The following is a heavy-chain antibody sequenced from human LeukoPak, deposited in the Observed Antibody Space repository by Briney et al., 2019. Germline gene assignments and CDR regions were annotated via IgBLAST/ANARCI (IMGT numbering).Heavy chain of an antibody. V-gene: IGHV3-9*01. J-gene: IGHJ4*02. Sequence: GGSLRLSCAASGFTFDDYAMHWVRQAPGKGLEWVSTISWNSGTIGYADSVKGRFTISRDNAKNSLYLQMNSLRAEDTAVYYCARDHIVGGFDYWGQGTLVTVSS. CDR3: ARDHIVGGFDY. CDR1: GFTFDDYA. D-gene: IGHD1-26*01. CDR2: ISWNSGTI.